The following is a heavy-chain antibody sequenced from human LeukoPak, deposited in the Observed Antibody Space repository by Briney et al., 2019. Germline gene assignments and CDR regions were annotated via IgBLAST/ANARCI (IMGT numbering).Heavy chain of an antibody. Sequence: GSLRLSCAASGFTFSTYWMSWVRQPPGKGLEWIGEIYHSGSTNYNPSLKSRVTISVDKSKNQFSLKLSSVTAADTAVYYCARLVDYGGNSNAFDIWGQGTMVTVSS. CDR2: IYHSGST. V-gene: IGHV4-4*02. CDR3: ARLVDYGGNSNAFDI. CDR1: GFTFSTYW. D-gene: IGHD4-23*01. J-gene: IGHJ3*02.